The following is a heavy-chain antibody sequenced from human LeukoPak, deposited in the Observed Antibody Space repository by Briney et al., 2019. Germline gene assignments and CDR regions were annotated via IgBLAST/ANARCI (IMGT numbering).Heavy chain of an antibody. J-gene: IGHJ6*02. Sequence: ASVKVSCKASGYTFTGYYIHWVRQAPGQGLEWMGRINPKSGGTNYAQKFQGRVTMTRDTSISTAYMELSRLRSDDTAVYYCALGQRSYGMDVWGQGTTVTVSS. V-gene: IGHV1-2*06. CDR2: INPKSGGT. D-gene: IGHD1-1*01. CDR3: ALGQRSYGMDV. CDR1: GYTFTGYY.